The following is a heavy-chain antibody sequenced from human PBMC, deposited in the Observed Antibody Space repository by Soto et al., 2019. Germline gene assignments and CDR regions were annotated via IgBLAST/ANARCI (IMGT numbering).Heavy chain of an antibody. V-gene: IGHV1-18*04. J-gene: IGHJ6*02. CDR2: ISAYNGNT. D-gene: IGHD3-9*01. CDR1: GYTFTSYG. Sequence: ASVKVSCKASGYTFTSYGISWVRQAPGQGLEWMGWISAYNGNTNYAQKLQGRVTMTTDTSTSTAYMEPRSLRSDDTAVYYCAREYDILTGSRTLYYYYYYRMDVWGQGTTVTVSS. CDR3: AREYDILTGSRTLYYYYYYRMDV.